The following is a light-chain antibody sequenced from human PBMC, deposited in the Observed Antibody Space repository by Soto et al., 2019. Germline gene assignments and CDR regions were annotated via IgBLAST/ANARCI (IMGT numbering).Light chain of an antibody. CDR1: QSIGSW. CDR2: KAS. V-gene: IGKV1-5*03. J-gene: IGKJ1*01. Sequence: IQMTQSPSTLSASIGDRVTITCRASQSIGSWLAWYQQKPGKTPNLLIYKASRLETEVPSRFSGSGSGTEFTLTISSLQPDDFATYYCQQYSSSSRTFGQGTK. CDR3: QQYSSSSRT.